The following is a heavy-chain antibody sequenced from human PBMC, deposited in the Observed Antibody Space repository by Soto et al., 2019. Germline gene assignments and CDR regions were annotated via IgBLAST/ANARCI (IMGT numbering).Heavy chain of an antibody. D-gene: IGHD3-3*01. CDR3: ARAAQRFLEWLLPYYYYYMDV. CDR1: GFTFSSYW. CDR2: INSDGSST. V-gene: IGHV3-74*01. Sequence: GGSLRLSCAASGFTFSSYWMHWVRQAPGKGLVWVSRINSDGSSTSYADSVKGRFTISRDNAKNTLYLQMNSLRAEDTAVYYYARAAQRFLEWLLPYYYYYMDVWGKGTTVTVSS. J-gene: IGHJ6*03.